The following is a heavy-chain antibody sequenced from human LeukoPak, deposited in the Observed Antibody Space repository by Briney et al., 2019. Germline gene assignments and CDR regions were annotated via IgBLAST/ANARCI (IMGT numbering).Heavy chain of an antibody. CDR2: ISDTGRDI. J-gene: IGHJ4*02. CDR1: GFAFESFT. CDR3: AKGLFSAYDKYLDS. D-gene: IGHD5-12*01. Sequence: SGGSLRLSCAGSGFAFESFTMTWVRQAPGKGLEWVSLISDTGRDINYVDSVRGRFTISRDNTKNSLFLQMDSLRVEDTAIYYCAKGLFSAYDKYLDSWGQGTLVTVSS. V-gene: IGHV3-21*04.